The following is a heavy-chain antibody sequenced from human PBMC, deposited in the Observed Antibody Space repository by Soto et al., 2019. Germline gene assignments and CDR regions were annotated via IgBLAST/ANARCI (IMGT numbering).Heavy chain of an antibody. CDR2: INAHSGGT. CDR3: AKDWYNYGEFDY. V-gene: IGHV1-2*02. D-gene: IGHD1-1*01. J-gene: IGHJ4*02. CDR1: GFSFTGYY. Sequence: ASVKVSCKASGFSFTGYYIHWLRQAPGQGLEWMGWINAHSGGTEYAQKFQGRVTLTRDTSIATAYLTLTSLTSDDTALYYCAKDWYNYGEFDYWGQGTLVTVSS.